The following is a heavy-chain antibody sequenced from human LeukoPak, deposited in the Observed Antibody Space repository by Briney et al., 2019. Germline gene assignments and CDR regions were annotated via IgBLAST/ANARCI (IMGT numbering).Heavy chain of an antibody. D-gene: IGHD2-15*01. CDR3: ARTLGYCSGGTCYNYFDP. V-gene: IGHV4-59*08. CDR1: GDSIGGYY. J-gene: IGHJ5*02. CDR2: VYQRGST. Sequence: LETLSLNCTVFGDSIGGYYWSWIRQPPGKGLEWIGYVYQRGSTNYNPSLKSRVLISADRSKNHFSLRLTSVTAADTAVYYCARTLGYCSGGTCYNYFDPWGQGTLVTVSS.